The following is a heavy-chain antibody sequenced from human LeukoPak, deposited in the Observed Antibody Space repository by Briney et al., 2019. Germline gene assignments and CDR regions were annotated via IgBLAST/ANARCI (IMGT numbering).Heavy chain of an antibody. Sequence: SETLSLTCTVSGGSISSGGYYWSWIRQPPGKGLEWIGYIYHSGSTYYNPSLKSRVTISVDRSKNQFSLKLSSVTAADTAVYYCARGVYSGYDLESSADYWGQGTLVTVSS. D-gene: IGHD5-12*01. CDR3: ARGVYSGYDLESSADY. J-gene: IGHJ4*02. CDR2: IYHSGST. CDR1: GGSISSGGYY. V-gene: IGHV4-30-2*01.